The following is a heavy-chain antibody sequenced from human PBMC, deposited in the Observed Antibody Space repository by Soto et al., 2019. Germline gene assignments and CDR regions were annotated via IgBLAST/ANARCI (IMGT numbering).Heavy chain of an antibody. Sequence: GGSLRLSCAASGFTFSSYWMSWVRQAPGKGLEWVANIKQDGSEKYYVDSVKGRFTISRDNAKNSLYLQMNSLRAEDTAVYYCARRRSDYDFWSGYLDYYYMDVWGKGTTVTVSS. CDR3: ARRRSDYDFWSGYLDYYYMDV. D-gene: IGHD3-3*01. J-gene: IGHJ6*03. V-gene: IGHV3-7*01. CDR2: IKQDGSEK. CDR1: GFTFSSYW.